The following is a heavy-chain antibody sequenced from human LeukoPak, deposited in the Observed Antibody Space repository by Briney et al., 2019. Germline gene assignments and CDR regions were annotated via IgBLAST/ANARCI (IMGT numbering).Heavy chain of an antibody. V-gene: IGHV3-30*04. CDR1: GFTFSSYA. CDR2: ISYDGSNK. D-gene: IGHD6-13*01. Sequence: GGSLRLSCAASGFTFSSYAMHWVRQAPGKGLEWVAVISYDGSNKYCADSVKGRFTISRDNSKNTLYLQMNGLRAEDTAVYYCARDSIAAAGTNAFDIWGQGTMVTVSS. CDR3: ARDSIAAAGTNAFDI. J-gene: IGHJ3*02.